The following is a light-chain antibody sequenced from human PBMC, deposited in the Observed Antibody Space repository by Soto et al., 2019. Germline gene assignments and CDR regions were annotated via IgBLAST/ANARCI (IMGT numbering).Light chain of an antibody. CDR3: QQTLSIPWT. CDR2: AAS. CDR1: QNIFTY. Sequence: DIQMTQSPSSLSASVGDRVTIACRASQNIFTYLSWYQQKQGKAPKLLIYAASSLQSGVPSRFSGTGSGTNFTLIISSLQPKDFATYSCQQTLSIPWTFGQGTKVGVK. J-gene: IGKJ1*01. V-gene: IGKV1-39*01.